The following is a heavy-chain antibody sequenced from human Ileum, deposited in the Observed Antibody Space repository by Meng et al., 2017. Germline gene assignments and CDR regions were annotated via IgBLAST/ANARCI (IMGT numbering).Heavy chain of an antibody. CDR3: ARHGGYSQDF. D-gene: IGHD4-23*01. V-gene: IGHV4-4*02. Sequence: QRQLQEAGPGLVKPSGTLSLTCAGSSGSISSNTYWSWARQPPGKGLEWIGQISHSGSAYYNPSLKSRVTMSVDKSKSQFSLMLTSVTAADTAIYYCARHGGYSQDFWGQGTLVTVSS. J-gene: IGHJ4*02. CDR2: ISHSGSA. CDR1: SGSISSNTY.